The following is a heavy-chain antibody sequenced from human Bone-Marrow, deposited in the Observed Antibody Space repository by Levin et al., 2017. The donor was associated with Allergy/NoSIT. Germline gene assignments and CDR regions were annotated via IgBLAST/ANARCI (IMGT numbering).Heavy chain of an antibody. D-gene: IGHD5-24*01. J-gene: IGHJ4*02. V-gene: IGHV3-30-3*01. CDR1: GFTFSSYA. Sequence: GGSLRLSCAASGFTFSSYAMHWVRQAPGKGLEWVAVISYDGSNKYYADSVKGRFTISRDNSKNTLYLQMNSLRAEDTAVYYCARESTVTGFDYWGQGTLVTVSS. CDR3: ARESTVTGFDY. CDR2: ISYDGSNK.